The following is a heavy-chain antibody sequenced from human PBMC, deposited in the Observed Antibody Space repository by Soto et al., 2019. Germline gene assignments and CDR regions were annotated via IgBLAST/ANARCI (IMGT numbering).Heavy chain of an antibody. CDR2: IIPIFGTA. J-gene: IGHJ4*02. CDR3: AISPRGTYYYDSSGP. D-gene: IGHD3-22*01. V-gene: IGHV1-69*13. Sequence: SVKVSCKASGGTFSSYAISWVRQAPGQGLEWMGGIIPIFGTANYAQKFQGRVTITADESTSTAYMELSSLRSEDTAVYYCAISPRGTYYYDSSGPWGQGTLVTVSS. CDR1: GGTFSSYA.